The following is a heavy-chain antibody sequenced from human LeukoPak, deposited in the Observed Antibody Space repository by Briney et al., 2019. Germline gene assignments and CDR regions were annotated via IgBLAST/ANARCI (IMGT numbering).Heavy chain of an antibody. CDR1: GSLFTSYW. Sequence: GASLKISCKGSGSLFTSYWIGWVRQMPGKGLEWMGIIYPGDSEIRYSPSFQGQVTISADKSISTAYLQWSSLRASDTAMYYCARVMIYYYYMDVWGKGTTVTVSS. J-gene: IGHJ6*03. CDR2: IYPGDSEI. CDR3: ARVMIYYYYMDV. D-gene: IGHD2-21*01. V-gene: IGHV5-51*01.